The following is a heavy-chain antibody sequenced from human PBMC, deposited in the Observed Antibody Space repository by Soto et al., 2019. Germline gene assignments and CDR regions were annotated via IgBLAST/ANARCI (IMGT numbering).Heavy chain of an antibody. J-gene: IGHJ6*04. D-gene: IGHD3-10*01. CDR1: GGSVSSNSAA. CDR3: PEITWFRGMDF. CDR2: TYYTSKWNN. V-gene: IGHV6-1*01. Sequence: SQTPSLTFAIPGGSVSSNSAAWKWDRKAPSRGLEWLGRTYYTSKWNNDYALSVKSRITINPDTSKNQFSLHRYSVTPEDTAVYYCPEITWFRGMDFWGKGTPVTLSS.